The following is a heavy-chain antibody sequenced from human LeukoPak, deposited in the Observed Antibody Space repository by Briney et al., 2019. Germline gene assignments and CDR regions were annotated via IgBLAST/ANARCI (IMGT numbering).Heavy chain of an antibody. CDR2: ISGSGGST. CDR1: GFTFSSYA. V-gene: IGHV3-23*01. CDR3: AKDLGDGYNYYFDY. Sequence: GGSLRLSCAASGFTFSSYAMSWVRQAPGKGLESVSAISGSGGSTYYADSVKGRFTISRDNSKNTLYLQMNSLRAEDTAVYYCAKDLGDGYNYYFDYWGQGTLVTVSS. J-gene: IGHJ4*02. D-gene: IGHD5-24*01.